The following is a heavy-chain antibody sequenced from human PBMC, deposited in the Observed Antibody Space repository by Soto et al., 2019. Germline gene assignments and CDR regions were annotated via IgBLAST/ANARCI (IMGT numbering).Heavy chain of an antibody. Sequence: SETLSLTCTVSGGSISSYYWSWIRQPPGKGLEWIGYIYYSGSTNYNPSLKSRVTISVDTSKNQFSLKLSSVTAADTAVYYCAREGPSGGMDVWGKGTTVTVSS. CDR2: IYYSGST. V-gene: IGHV4-59*01. CDR3: AREGPSGGMDV. J-gene: IGHJ6*04. CDR1: GGSISSYY.